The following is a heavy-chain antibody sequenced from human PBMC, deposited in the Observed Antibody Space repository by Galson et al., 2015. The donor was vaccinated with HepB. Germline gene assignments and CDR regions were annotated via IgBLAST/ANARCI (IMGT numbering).Heavy chain of an antibody. D-gene: IGHD4-11*01. CDR2: ITSSGSTI. V-gene: IGHV3-48*01. Sequence: SLRLSCAASGFTFSSYSMNWVRQAPGKGLEWVSYITSSGSTIYYADSVKGRFTISRDNAKNSLYLQMNSLRVEDTAVYYCARLPRSNPGGVWGKGTTVTVSS. J-gene: IGHJ6*04. CDR3: ARLPRSNPGGV. CDR1: GFTFSSYS.